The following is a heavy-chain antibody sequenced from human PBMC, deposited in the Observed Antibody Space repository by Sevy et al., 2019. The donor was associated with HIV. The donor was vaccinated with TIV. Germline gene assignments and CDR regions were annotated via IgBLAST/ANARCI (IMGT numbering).Heavy chain of an antibody. CDR1: GGSISSYY. CDR2: IYYSGST. Sequence: SETLSLTCTVSGGSISSYYWSWIRQPPGKGLEWIGYIYYSGSTNYNPSLKSRVTISVDTSKNQFSLKLSSVTAADTAVYYCARWMGGDCDESHCYYYGMDVWGQGTTVTVSS. CDR3: ARWMGGDCDESHCYYYGMDV. V-gene: IGHV4-59*01. D-gene: IGHD2-21*02. J-gene: IGHJ6*02.